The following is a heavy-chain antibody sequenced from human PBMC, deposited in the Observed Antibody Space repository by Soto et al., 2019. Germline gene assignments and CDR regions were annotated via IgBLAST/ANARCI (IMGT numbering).Heavy chain of an antibody. Sequence: LALTCTVSGFSITIGAYYYVCVRQVPGNGLECLGYISYSGSIYDNPSLRSRLALSVDPPKNQLSLKLTSVTAADEPVYFCARRVGWLKGAFDSWGQGTLVTVSS. V-gene: IGHV4-31*03. CDR3: ARRVGWLKGAFDS. CDR1: GFSITIGAYY. D-gene: IGHD3-3*01. CDR2: ISYSGSI. J-gene: IGHJ4*02.